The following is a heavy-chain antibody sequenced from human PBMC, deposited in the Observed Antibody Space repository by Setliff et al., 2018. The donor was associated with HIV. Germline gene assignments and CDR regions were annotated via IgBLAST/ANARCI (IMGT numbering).Heavy chain of an antibody. D-gene: IGHD1-20*01. Sequence: PGGSLRLSCVVSGLTFSSYGFHWVRQAPGKGLDWVSFIQYDESNKYYGDSVRGRFTISRDNSKNTLYLQMNSLKGEDTAVYFCAKSFNVGPHTWTIDVWGTGTTVTVSS. CDR2: IQYDESNK. V-gene: IGHV3-30*02. CDR3: AKSFNVGPHTWTIDV. J-gene: IGHJ6*03. CDR1: GLTFSSYG.